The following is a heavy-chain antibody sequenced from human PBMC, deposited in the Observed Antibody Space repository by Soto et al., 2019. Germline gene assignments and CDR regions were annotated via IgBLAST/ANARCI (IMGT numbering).Heavy chain of an antibody. V-gene: IGHV3-48*02. Sequence: EVQLVESGGGLVQPGGSLRLSCAASGFTFNTYAMNWVRQAPGKGLEWVSYISSSSSAIHYADSVKGRFTISRDNAKNSLYLQMNSLRYEDTVVYYCARRSYGHWYFDLWGRGTLVTVSS. CDR2: ISSSSSAI. CDR1: GFTFNTYA. D-gene: IGHD3-10*01. CDR3: ARRSYGHWYFDL. J-gene: IGHJ2*01.